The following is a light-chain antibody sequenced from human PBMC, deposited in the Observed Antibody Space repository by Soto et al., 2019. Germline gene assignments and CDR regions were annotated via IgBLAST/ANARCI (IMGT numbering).Light chain of an antibody. CDR2: AAS. CDR3: QQTYSTPWT. V-gene: IGKV1-39*01. Sequence: DIQMTQSPSSLSASVGDRVTITCRARQSISNYLNWYQQKPGKASNLLIYAASNLQSGVPSRFSGSGSGTDFTLTISSLQPEDFATYYCQQTYSTPWTFGQGTKVEIK. J-gene: IGKJ1*01. CDR1: QSISNY.